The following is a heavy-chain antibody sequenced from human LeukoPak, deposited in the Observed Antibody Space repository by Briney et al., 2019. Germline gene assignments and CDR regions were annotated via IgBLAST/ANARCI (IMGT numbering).Heavy chain of an antibody. CDR2: IWYDGSNK. V-gene: IGHV3-33*01. Sequence: GGSLRLSCAASGFTFSSYGMHWVRQAPGKGLEWVAVIWYDGSNKYYADSVKGRFTISRDNSKNTLYLQMNSLRAEDTAVYYCARDHGERGSYYGMDVWGQGTTVTVSS. CDR3: ARDHGERGSYYGMDV. D-gene: IGHD4-17*01. J-gene: IGHJ6*02. CDR1: GFTFSSYG.